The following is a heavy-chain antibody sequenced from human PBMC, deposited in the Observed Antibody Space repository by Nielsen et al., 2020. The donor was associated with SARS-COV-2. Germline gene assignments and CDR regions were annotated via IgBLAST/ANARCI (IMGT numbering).Heavy chain of an antibody. V-gene: IGHV3-23*01. CDR3: AKENFESTDYGEDAFDV. D-gene: IGHD4/OR15-4a*01. Sequence: ESLKISCAASGFTFSSYAMSWVRQAPGKGLEWVSGISGRGHKSFYADSVKGRFTISRDNFKNMVYLEMHSLRAEDTALYYCAKENFESTDYGEDAFDVWGQGTLVT. J-gene: IGHJ3*01. CDR2: ISGRGHKS. CDR1: GFTFSSYA.